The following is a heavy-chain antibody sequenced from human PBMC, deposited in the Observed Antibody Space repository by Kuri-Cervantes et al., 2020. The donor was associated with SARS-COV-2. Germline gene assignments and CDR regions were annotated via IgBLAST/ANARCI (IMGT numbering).Heavy chain of an antibody. CDR1: GYTHTELS. V-gene: IGHV1-24*01. Sequence: ASVKVSCKVSGYTHTELSMHWVRQAPGKGLEWMGGFDPEDGETIYAQKFQGRVTMTEETSTGTAYMELSSLRSEDTAVYYCATYPANWRKGGAFDIWGQGTMVTVSS. CDR2: FDPEDGET. CDR3: ATYPANWRKGGAFDI. D-gene: IGHD1-20*01. J-gene: IGHJ3*02.